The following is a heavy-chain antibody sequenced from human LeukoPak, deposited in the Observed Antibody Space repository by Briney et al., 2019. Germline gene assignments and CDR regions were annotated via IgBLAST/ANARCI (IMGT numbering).Heavy chain of an antibody. CDR1: GFKFSSHW. Sequence: GGSLRLSCAASGFKFSSHWMNWVRQAPGKGLEWVANIKEDGSEKYYVDSVRGRFTISRDNAKNSLCLQMNSLRAEDTAIYYCVRSGGYWGQGTLVTVSS. CDR3: VRSGGY. D-gene: IGHD1-26*01. CDR2: IKEDGSEK. V-gene: IGHV3-7*05. J-gene: IGHJ4*02.